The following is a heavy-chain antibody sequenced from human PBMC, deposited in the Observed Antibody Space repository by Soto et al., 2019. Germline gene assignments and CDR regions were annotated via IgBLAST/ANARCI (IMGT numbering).Heavy chain of an antibody. D-gene: IGHD2-2*01. V-gene: IGHV1-18*01. J-gene: IGHJ5*02. Sequence: SSVKVSCKASGYTFPSYVVSWVRQAPGQGLEWMGWISAYNGDTNYAQKVQGRVTMTTDTSTSTAYMELRSLRSDDTAVYYCARDMDPHCXSTSCFGNWFDXWGQGTLVTVSS. CDR3: ARDMDPHCXSTSCFGNWFDX. CDR1: GYTFPSYV. CDR2: ISAYNGDT.